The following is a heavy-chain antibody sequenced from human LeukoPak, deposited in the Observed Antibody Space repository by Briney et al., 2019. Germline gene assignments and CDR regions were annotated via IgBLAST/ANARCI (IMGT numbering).Heavy chain of an antibody. J-gene: IGHJ5*02. CDR2: INPSGDNT. V-gene: IGHV1-46*01. CDR1: GYTFTNNF. D-gene: IGHD4-17*01. Sequence: ASVKVSCKASGYTFTNNFMHWVRQAPGQGLEWIGIINPSGDNTWYAQKFQGRVTMTRDMATSTDYLEVSSLRSEDTAVYYCARGEDYGDYVDWFDPWGQGTLVTVSS. CDR3: ARGEDYGDYVDWFDP.